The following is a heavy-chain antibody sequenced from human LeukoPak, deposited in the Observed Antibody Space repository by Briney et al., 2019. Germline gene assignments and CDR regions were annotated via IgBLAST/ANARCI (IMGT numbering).Heavy chain of an antibody. CDR1: GYTFTSYG. CDR2: ISAYNGNT. D-gene: IGHD5-18*01. CDR3: ARDRVGYSYGQPNWFDP. Sequence: ASVKVTCKGSGYTFTSYGISWVRQPPGQGLEWMGWISAYNGNTNYAQKLQGRVIMTTDTSTSTAYMELRSLRSDDTAVYYCARDRVGYSYGQPNWFDPWGQGTLVTVSS. J-gene: IGHJ5*02. V-gene: IGHV1-18*04.